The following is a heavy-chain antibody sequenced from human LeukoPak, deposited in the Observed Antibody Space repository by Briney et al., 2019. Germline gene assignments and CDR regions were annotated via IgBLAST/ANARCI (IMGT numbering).Heavy chain of an antibody. V-gene: IGHV5-51*01. CDR1: GYNFTIYW. CDR3: ARSLSRVGATGSLKYYYYMDV. J-gene: IGHJ6*03. Sequence: GESLKISCKGSGYNFTIYWIGWVRQMPGKGLEWMGIIYPGDSDTRYSPSFQGQVTISADKSINTAYLQWSSLKASDTAMYYCARSLSRVGATGSLKYYYYMDVWGKGTTVTVSS. D-gene: IGHD1-26*01. CDR2: IYPGDSDT.